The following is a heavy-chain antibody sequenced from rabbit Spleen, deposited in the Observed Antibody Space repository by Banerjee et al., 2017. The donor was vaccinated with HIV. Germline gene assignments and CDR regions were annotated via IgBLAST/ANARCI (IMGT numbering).Heavy chain of an antibody. D-gene: IGHD1-1*01. Sequence: QEQLVESGGGLVQPGGSLKLSCKASGFDLSNYGVSWVRQAPGKGLEWIGWIYGGSSGSTYYASWAKGRSTFSKSSSTTVTLQMTSLTAADTATYFCARDLTGVIGWNFGWWGPGTLVTV. CDR2: IYGGSSGST. V-gene: IGHV1S45*01. J-gene: IGHJ4*01. CDR3: ARDLTGVIGWNFGW. CDR1: GFDLSNYG.